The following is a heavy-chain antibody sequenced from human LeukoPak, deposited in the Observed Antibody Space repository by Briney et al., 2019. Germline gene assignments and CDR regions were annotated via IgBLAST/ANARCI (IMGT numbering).Heavy chain of an antibody. CDR2: ISGDGGST. Sequence: GGSLRLSCAASGFTFDDYAMHWVRQAPGKGLEWVSLISGDGGSTHYADSVKGRFTISRDNSKNSLYLQMNSLRTEDTALYYCATLGITMVVTPEGYWGQGTLVTVSS. D-gene: IGHD4-23*01. CDR3: ATLGITMVVTPEGY. V-gene: IGHV3-43*02. J-gene: IGHJ4*02. CDR1: GFTFDDYA.